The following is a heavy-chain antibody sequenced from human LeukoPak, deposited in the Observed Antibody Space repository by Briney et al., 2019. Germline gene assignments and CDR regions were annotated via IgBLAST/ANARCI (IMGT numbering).Heavy chain of an antibody. CDR2: ISGYNGYT. J-gene: IGHJ4*02. D-gene: IGHD3-10*01. Sequence: GASEKVSCKASGYTFTTYGISWVRQAPGQGLEWMGWISGYNGYTNYAQKLQGRVTMTTDTSTSTAYMELRSLRSDDTAVYYCARDSGAGDDYWGQGTLVTVSS. CDR3: ARDSGAGDDY. V-gene: IGHV1-18*01. CDR1: GYTFTTYG.